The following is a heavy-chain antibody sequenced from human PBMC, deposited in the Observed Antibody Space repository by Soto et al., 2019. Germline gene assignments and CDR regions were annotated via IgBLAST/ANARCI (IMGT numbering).Heavy chain of an antibody. Sequence: SETLSLNCTVAVGSISSYYLSWIRQPPGKGLEWIGYIYYSGSTNYNPSLKSRVTISVDTSKNQFSLKLSSVTAADTAVYYCARAPMSWRDFDYWGQGTLVTVSS. V-gene: IGHV4-59*01. CDR3: ARAPMSWRDFDY. CDR2: IYYSGST. CDR1: VGSISSYY. D-gene: IGHD3-22*01. J-gene: IGHJ4*02.